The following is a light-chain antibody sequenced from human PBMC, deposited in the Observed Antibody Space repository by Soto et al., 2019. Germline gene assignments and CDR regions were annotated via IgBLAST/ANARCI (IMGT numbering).Light chain of an antibody. Sequence: DIQLTQSPSFLSASVGDRVTITCRTSQDISSYLAWYQQKPGKAPQLLISAASTLQSGVPSRFSGSGSGTEFTLTISSLQPEAFATYYCQQLKSYPLSFGVGTKVEI. J-gene: IGKJ4*01. CDR1: QDISSY. V-gene: IGKV1-9*01. CDR3: QQLKSYPLS. CDR2: AAS.